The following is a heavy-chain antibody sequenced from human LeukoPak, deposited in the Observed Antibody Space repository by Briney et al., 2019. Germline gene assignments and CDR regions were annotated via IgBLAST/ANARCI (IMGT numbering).Heavy chain of an antibody. CDR2: ISYDGSHQ. CDR3: ARARNGTLKY. CDR1: GFTFSHYA. D-gene: IGHD1-26*01. Sequence: GGSLRLSCAASGFTFSHYAMHWVRQAPGEGLEWVAVISYDGSHQYSADSVKGRLTISRDNSRHTLYLQMNSLRPEDTAVYYCARARNGTLKYWGQGTLVTVSS. J-gene: IGHJ4*02. V-gene: IGHV3-30*01.